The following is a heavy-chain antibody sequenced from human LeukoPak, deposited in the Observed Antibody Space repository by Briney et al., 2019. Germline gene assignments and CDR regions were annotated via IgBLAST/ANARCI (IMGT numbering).Heavy chain of an antibody. J-gene: IGHJ6*03. CDR2: ISSYNRIT. Sequence: ASVKVSCKASGYSLNTYGVSWVRQAPGQGLEWIGWISSYNRITNYAQKFQGRVTVTTDTSTDTTYMELRSLRSDDTAVYYCANVAKGRCFFYYMDVWGKGTTVTVSS. CDR3: ANVAKGRCFFYYMDV. CDR1: GYSLNTYG. D-gene: IGHD2-15*01. V-gene: IGHV1-18*01.